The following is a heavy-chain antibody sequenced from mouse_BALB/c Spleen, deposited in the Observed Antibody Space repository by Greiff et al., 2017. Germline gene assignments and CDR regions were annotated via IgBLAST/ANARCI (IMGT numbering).Heavy chain of an antibody. Sequence: LQQPGSELVRPGASVKLSCKASGYTFTSYWMHWVKQRHGQGLEWIGNIYPGSGSTNYDEKFKSKGTLTVDTSSSTAYMHLSSLTSEDSAVYYCTRGNYGGYFDVWGAGTTVTVSS. V-gene: IGHV1S22*01. D-gene: IGHD2-1*01. J-gene: IGHJ1*01. CDR3: TRGNYGGYFDV. CDR1: GYTFTSYW. CDR2: IYPGSGST.